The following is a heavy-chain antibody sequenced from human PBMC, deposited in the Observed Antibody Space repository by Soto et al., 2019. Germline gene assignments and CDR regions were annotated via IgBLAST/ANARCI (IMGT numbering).Heavy chain of an antibody. D-gene: IGHD5-18*01. V-gene: IGHV4-34*01. CDR3: AREWALPTAMVRALYYYYYMDV. CDR2: INHSGST. Sequence: QVQLQQWGAGLLKPSETLSLTCAVYGGSFSGYYWSWIRQPPGKGLEWIGEINHSGSTNYNPSLKSRVTISVDTSKNQFYLKLSSVTAADTAVYYCAREWALPTAMVRALYYYYYMDVWGKGTTVTVSS. CDR1: GGSFSGYY. J-gene: IGHJ6*03.